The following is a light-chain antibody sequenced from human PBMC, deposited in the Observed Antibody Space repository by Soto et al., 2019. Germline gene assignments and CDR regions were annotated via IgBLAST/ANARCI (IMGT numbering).Light chain of an antibody. Sequence: QSVLTQPPSASGTPGQRVTISCSGSSSNIGSNYVYWYQHLPGTAPKLLIYRNNQRPSGVPARFSGSKSGTSASLAISGLRSEDEADYYCAAWDDSLSVYVFGTGTKLTVL. V-gene: IGLV1-47*01. CDR1: SSNIGSNY. CDR3: AAWDDSLSVYV. J-gene: IGLJ1*01. CDR2: RNN.